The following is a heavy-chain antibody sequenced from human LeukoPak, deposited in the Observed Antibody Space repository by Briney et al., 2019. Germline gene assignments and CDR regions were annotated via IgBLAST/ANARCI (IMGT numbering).Heavy chain of an antibody. Sequence: PSETLSLTCAVSGGSISSSNWWSWVRQPPGKGLEWIGEIYHSGSTNYNPSLKSRVTISVDKSKNQFSLKLSSVTAADTAVYYCARQQCRGGSCYWGYYFDYWGQGTLVTVSS. D-gene: IGHD2-15*01. V-gene: IGHV4-4*02. CDR3: ARQQCRGGSCYWGYYFDY. CDR2: IYHSGST. J-gene: IGHJ4*02. CDR1: GGSISSSNW.